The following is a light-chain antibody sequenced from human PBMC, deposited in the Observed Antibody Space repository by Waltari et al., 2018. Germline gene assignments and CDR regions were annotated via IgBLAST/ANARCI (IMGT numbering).Light chain of an antibody. CDR1: QGISSW. CDR3: QQYDTYPIYT. Sequence: DTQMTQSPSTLSASVGATVTLPCRASQGISSWLAWYQQKPGKAPKLLIFHASSLESGVPSRFSGGGSGVEFTLTISSLQPDDFATYYCQQYDTYPIYTFGQGTKLEIK. CDR2: HAS. V-gene: IGKV1-5*01. J-gene: IGKJ2*01.